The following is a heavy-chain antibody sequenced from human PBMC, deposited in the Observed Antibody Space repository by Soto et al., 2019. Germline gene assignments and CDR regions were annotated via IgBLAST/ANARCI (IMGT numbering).Heavy chain of an antibody. J-gene: IGHJ3*01. CDR3: AKARPLSKICDACDV. CDR2: ISGRGGST. V-gene: IGHV3-23*01. Sequence: QLLESGGDLVQHGGSLRLSCVASGFTFSIFAMNWIRQTPRKGLEWVCDISGRGGSTHYAGSVKGRFTISRNNSKDMVYLRRHSMAAEDTALYYCAKARPLSKICDACDVWGHGTAFTISS. CDR1: GFTFSIFA.